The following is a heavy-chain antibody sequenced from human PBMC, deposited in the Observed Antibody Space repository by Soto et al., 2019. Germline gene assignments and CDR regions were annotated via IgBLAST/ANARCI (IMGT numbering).Heavy chain of an antibody. V-gene: IGHV4-34*01. D-gene: IGHD6-19*01. CDR1: GGSFSPYF. CDR3: ARLASGWQYYFFDF. CDR2: INHSGST. J-gene: IGHJ2*01. Sequence: QVQLQQWGAGLLKPSETLSLTCAVYGGSFSPYFWRWIRQPPGKGLEWIGEINHSGSTNYNPSLTRRATLSVDTSKNQVSLKLTSVTAAETAVYYCARLASGWQYYFFDFWGRGTPVTVSS.